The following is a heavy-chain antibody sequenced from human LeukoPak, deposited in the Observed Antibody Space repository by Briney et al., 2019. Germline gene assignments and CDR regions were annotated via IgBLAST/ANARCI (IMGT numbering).Heavy chain of an antibody. D-gene: IGHD1-26*01. J-gene: IGHJ5*02. Sequence: PSETLSLTCTVSGDSFSSVSYYWSWIRQPAGKGLEWIGRIYATGSTNYNPSLKIRVTISVDTSRNQFSLKLSSVTAADTAVYYCARGGLLNWFDPWGQGTLVTVSS. CDR3: ARGGLLNWFDP. CDR2: IYATGST. CDR1: GDSFSSVSYY. V-gene: IGHV4-61*02.